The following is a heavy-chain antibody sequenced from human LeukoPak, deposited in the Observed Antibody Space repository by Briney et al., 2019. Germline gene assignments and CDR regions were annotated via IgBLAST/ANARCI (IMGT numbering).Heavy chain of an antibody. Sequence: GASVKVSCKASGYTFTSYGISWVRQAPGQGLEWMGWMNPNSGNTGYAQKFQGRVTMTRNTSISTAYMELSSLRSEDTAVYYCARGVLCHGACMQYVSYDFWSGWNAFDIWGQGTMVTVSS. CDR2: MNPNSGNT. CDR3: ARGVLCHGACMQYVSYDFWSGWNAFDI. V-gene: IGHV1-8*02. J-gene: IGHJ3*02. CDR1: GYTFTSYG. D-gene: IGHD3-3*01.